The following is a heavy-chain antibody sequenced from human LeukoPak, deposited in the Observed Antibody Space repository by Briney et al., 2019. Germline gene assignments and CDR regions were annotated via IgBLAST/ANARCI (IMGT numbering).Heavy chain of an antibody. V-gene: IGHV4-31*03. CDR2: IYYSGST. Sequence: SQTLSLTCTVSGGSISSGGYYWSWIRQHPGKGLEWIGYIYYSGSTYYNPSLKCRVTISVDTSKNQFSLKLSSVTAADTAVYYCARGVRGSTFQHWGQGTLVTVSS. D-gene: IGHD3-10*01. CDR3: ARGVRGSTFQH. CDR1: GGSISSGGYY. J-gene: IGHJ1*01.